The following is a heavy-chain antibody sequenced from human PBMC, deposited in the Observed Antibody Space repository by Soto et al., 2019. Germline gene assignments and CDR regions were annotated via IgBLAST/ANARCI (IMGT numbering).Heavy chain of an antibody. Sequence: GGSLRLSCAASGFTFSNYAVTWVRQAPGKGLEWVSTISGSGGSTYYADSVKGRFTISRDSSKNTVSLEMTSLRAEDTAVYYCAKGGQQWLVTSDFNYWGQGALVTVSS. CDR3: AKGGQQWLVTSDFNY. V-gene: IGHV3-23*01. CDR1: GFTFSNYA. CDR2: ISGSGGST. D-gene: IGHD6-19*01. J-gene: IGHJ4*02.